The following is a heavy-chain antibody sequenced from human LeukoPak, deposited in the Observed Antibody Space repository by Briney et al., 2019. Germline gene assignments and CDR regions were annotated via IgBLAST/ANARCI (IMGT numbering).Heavy chain of an antibody. CDR2: VIPIFATT. CDR1: GGTFSSYA. Sequence: GASVTVSCNASGGTFSSYAISWVRQAPGQGLEWVGGVIPIFATTIYGQTWAGRLTITADESKSTAYMELTSLRSEDTAVYYGAGMVAPGFDYWRQGTLVAASA. D-gene: IGHD1-26*01. J-gene: IGHJ4*02. CDR3: AGMVAPGFDY. V-gene: IGHV1-69*01.